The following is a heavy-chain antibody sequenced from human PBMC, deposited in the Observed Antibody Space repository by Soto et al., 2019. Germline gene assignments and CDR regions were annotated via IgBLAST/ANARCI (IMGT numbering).Heavy chain of an antibody. Sequence: GASVKVSCKASGYTFTSYGISWVRQAPGQGLEWMGWISAYNGNTNYAQKRQSRVAMTTDTSTSTAYMELRSVRSDDTAVYYCAKHPRRTPYALDIWRQETTVTVSS. J-gene: IGHJ3*02. V-gene: IGHV1-18*04. CDR2: ISAYNGNT. CDR1: GYTFTSYG. CDR3: AKHPRRTPYALDI.